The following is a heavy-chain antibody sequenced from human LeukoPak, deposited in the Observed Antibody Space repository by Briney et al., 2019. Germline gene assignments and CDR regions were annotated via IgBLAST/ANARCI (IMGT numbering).Heavy chain of an antibody. CDR1: GSTFDDYA. Sequence: GGSLRLSCAASGSTFDDYAMHWVRQAPGKGLEWVSLISWDGGYTYYAHSVKGRFTISRDNSKNSLYLQMNSLRAEDTALYYCVKDKVAAAGAYSYYYMDVWGKGTTVTVSS. D-gene: IGHD6-13*01. CDR3: VKDKVAAAGAYSYYYMDV. CDR2: ISWDGGYT. V-gene: IGHV3-43D*03. J-gene: IGHJ6*03.